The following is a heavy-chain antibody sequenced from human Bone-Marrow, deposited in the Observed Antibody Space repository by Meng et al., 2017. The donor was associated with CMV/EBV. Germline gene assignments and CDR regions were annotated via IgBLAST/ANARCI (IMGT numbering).Heavy chain of an antibody. Sequence: GESLKISCAASGFIFSDYYMNWVRQAPGKGLEWVSYISNSGSTIYYADSVKGRFTISRDNAKKSLRLQMNSLRAEDTAVYDCGRDWGIVVVTGMDVWGQGTTVTVSS. CDR1: GFIFSDYY. CDR2: ISNSGSTI. J-gene: IGHJ6*02. V-gene: IGHV3-11*04. CDR3: GRDWGIVVVTGMDV. D-gene: IGHD3-22*01.